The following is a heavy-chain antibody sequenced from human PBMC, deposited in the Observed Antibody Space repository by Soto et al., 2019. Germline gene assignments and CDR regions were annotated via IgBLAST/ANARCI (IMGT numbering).Heavy chain of an antibody. Sequence: GGSLRLSCAASGFTFSSYSMNWVRQAPGKGLEWVSAISGSGGSTYYADSVKGRFTISRDNSKNTLYLQMNSLRAEDTVVYYCAKAVPLHYDFWSGYYPDYMDVWGKGTTVTVSS. D-gene: IGHD3-3*01. CDR2: ISGSGGST. CDR1: GFTFSSYS. V-gene: IGHV3-23*01. J-gene: IGHJ6*03. CDR3: AKAVPLHYDFWSGYYPDYMDV.